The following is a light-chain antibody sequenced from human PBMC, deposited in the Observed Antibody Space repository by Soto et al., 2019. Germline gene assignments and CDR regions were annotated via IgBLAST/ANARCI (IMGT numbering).Light chain of an antibody. V-gene: IGKV1-27*01. CDR3: QQYDSGPLT. J-gene: IGKJ4*01. CDR2: AAS. CDR1: QGISNS. Sequence: DILMAQSPSSLSAFVGDRVTVTCRASQGISNSLAWYQQKPGKVPKLLIYAASTLQSGVPSRFSGSRSGTHFILTISSLQPEDVATYYCQQYDSGPLTFGGGTKVEIK.